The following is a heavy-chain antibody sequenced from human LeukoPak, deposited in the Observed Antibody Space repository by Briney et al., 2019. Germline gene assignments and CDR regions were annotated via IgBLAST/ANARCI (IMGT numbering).Heavy chain of an antibody. J-gene: IGHJ5*02. CDR3: ARTVTTISYWFDP. CDR2: IYYSGST. Sequence: SETLSLTCTVSGGSISSGDYYWSWIRQPPGKGLEWIGYIYYSGSTYYNPSLKGRVTISVDTSKNQFSLKLSSVTAADTAVYYCARTVTTISYWFDPWGQGTLVTVSS. V-gene: IGHV4-30-4*08. CDR1: GGSISSGDYY. D-gene: IGHD4-11*01.